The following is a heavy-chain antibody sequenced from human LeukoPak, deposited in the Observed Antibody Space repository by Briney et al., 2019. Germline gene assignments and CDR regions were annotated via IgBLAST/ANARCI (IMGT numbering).Heavy chain of an antibody. D-gene: IGHD6-19*01. CDR2: ISSNGGST. V-gene: IGHV3-64D*09. Sequence: PGGSLRLSCSASGCTFSWYAMHWVRQAPGKGLEYVSTISSNGGSTYYADSVKGRFTISRDNSKNTLYLQMSSLRAKDTAVYYCVKGSSGWYEGYFDYWGQGTLVTVSS. CDR1: GCTFSWYA. CDR3: VKGSSGWYEGYFDY. J-gene: IGHJ4*02.